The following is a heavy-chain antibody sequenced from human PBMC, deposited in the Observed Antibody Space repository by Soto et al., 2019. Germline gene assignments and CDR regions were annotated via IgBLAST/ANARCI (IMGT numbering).Heavy chain of an antibody. CDR2: MYPGDSQT. V-gene: IGHV5-51*01. J-gene: IGHJ6*02. D-gene: IGHD2-2*01. CDR1: GYSFSNYW. Sequence: GESLKISCKTSGYSFSNYWSGWVRQMPWKGLEWVGVMYPGDSQTRYSPSFQGQVTISVDRSISTAYLHWSSLKASDTAMYYCARADTAMGYYGMDVWGQGTTVTVSS. CDR3: ARADTAMGYYGMDV.